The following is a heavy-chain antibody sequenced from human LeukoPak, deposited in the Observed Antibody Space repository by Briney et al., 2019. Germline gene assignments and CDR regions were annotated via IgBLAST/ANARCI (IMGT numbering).Heavy chain of an antibody. D-gene: IGHD6-6*01. V-gene: IGHV3-33*01. Sequence: GGSLRLSCAASGFTFSSYGMHWVRQAPGEGLEWVAVIWYDGSNKYYADSVKGRFTISRDNSKNTLYLQMNSLRAEDTAVYYCARGIAARLFDYWGQGTLVTVSS. CDR1: GFTFSSYG. CDR3: ARGIAARLFDY. J-gene: IGHJ4*02. CDR2: IWYDGSNK.